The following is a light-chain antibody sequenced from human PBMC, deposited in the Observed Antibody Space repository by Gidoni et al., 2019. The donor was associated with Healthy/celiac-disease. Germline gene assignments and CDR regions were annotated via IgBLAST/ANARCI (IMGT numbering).Light chain of an antibody. CDR1: QSVSSY. V-gene: IGKV3-11*01. J-gene: IGKJ4*01. CDR2: DAS. Sequence: PATLSLSPGERATLSCRASQSVSSYLAWYQQKPGQAPRLLIYDASNRATGIPARFSGSGSGTDFTLTISSLEPEDFAVYYCQQRSNWPLTFXGXTKVXIK. CDR3: QQRSNWPLT.